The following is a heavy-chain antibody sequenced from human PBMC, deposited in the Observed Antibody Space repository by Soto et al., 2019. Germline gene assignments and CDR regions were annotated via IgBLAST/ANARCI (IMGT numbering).Heavy chain of an antibody. Sequence: ASVKVSCKASGYIFTSYYIHWVRQAPGEGLEWMGWINPFDGSRMFAQSFQGRVTMTRDTSTSTVYMEVSSLRSEDTAVYYCSRVDPGETSPFDHWG. CDR1: GYIFTSYY. J-gene: IGHJ4*01. D-gene: IGHD3-10*01. CDR2: INPFDGSR. V-gene: IGHV1-46*03. CDR3: SRVDPGETSPFDH.